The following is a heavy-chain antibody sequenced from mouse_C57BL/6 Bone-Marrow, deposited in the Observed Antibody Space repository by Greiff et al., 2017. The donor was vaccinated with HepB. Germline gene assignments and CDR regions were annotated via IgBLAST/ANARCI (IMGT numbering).Heavy chain of an antibody. CDR2: ISSGSSTI. CDR3: ARGDYGSSYYFDY. Sequence: EVNLVESGGGLVKPGGSLKLSCAASGFTFSDYGMHWVRQAPEKGLEWVAYISSGSSTIYYADTVKGRFTISRDNAKNTLFLQMTSLRSEDTAMYYCARGDYGSSYYFDYWGQGTTLTVSS. V-gene: IGHV5-17*01. CDR1: GFTFSDYG. D-gene: IGHD1-1*01. J-gene: IGHJ2*01.